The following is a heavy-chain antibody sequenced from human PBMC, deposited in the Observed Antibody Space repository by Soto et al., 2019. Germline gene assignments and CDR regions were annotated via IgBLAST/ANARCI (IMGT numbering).Heavy chain of an antibody. V-gene: IGHV3-23*01. D-gene: IGHD3-10*01. CDR3: ANDSEGSSTIPDWAFDI. CDR2: ISGSGGST. J-gene: IGHJ3*02. CDR1: GFTFSSYA. Sequence: GGSLRLSCAASGFTFSSYAMSWVRQAPGKGLEWVSAISGSGGSTYYEDSMKGRFTISRDNSKNTLYLQMNSLRAEDTAVYYCANDSEGSSTIPDWAFDIWGQGTMVTVSS.